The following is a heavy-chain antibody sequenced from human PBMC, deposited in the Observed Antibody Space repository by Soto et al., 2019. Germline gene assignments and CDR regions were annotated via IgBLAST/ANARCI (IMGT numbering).Heavy chain of an antibody. CDR1: GFTFDDYT. J-gene: IGHJ4*02. V-gene: IGHV3-43*01. CDR2: ISWDGGST. Sequence: EVQLVESGGVVVQPGGSLRLSCAASGFTFDDYTMHWVRQAPGKGLEWVSLISWDGGSTYYADSVKGRFTISRDNSKNSLYLQINSLRTEDTALYYCAKDMRGVSRQRSEGEVLDYWGQGTLVTVSS. CDR3: AKDMRGVSRQRSEGEVLDY. D-gene: IGHD1-26*01.